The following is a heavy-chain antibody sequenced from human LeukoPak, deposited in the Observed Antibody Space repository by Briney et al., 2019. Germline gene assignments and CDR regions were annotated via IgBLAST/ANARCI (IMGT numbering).Heavy chain of an antibody. D-gene: IGHD3-22*01. Sequence: GGSLRLSCAASGFTFGSYGMRWVRQAPGKGLEWVSFINSNAGRTSYADSVEGRFTISRDNPRNTLYMQMNSLRDEDTALYYCAIMHGYYDGSGYWVQWGQGTLVTVSS. CDR2: INSNAGRT. CDR1: GFTFGSYG. V-gene: IGHV3-23*01. CDR3: AIMHGYYDGSGYWVQ. J-gene: IGHJ1*01.